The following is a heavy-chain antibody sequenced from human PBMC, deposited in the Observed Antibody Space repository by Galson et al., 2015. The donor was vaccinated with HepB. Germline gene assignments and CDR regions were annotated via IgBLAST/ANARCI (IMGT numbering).Heavy chain of an antibody. Sequence: SVKVSCKASGYTFTSYGISWVRQAPGQGLEWVGWISAYNGNTNYAQKLQGRVTMTTDTSTSTAYMELRSLRSDDTAVYYCARTTTVTTHGVDYGMDVWGQGTTVTVSS. D-gene: IGHD4-17*01. J-gene: IGHJ6*02. V-gene: IGHV1-18*01. CDR3: ARTTTVTTHGVDYGMDV. CDR1: GYTFTSYG. CDR2: ISAYNGNT.